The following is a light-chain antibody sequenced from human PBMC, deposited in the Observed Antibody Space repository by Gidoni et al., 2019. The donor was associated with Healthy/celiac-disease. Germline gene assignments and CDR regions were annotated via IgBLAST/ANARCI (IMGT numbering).Light chain of an antibody. CDR2: GAS. Sequence: EIVMTQSPATLSVSPGERATLSCRASQSVSSNLAWYQQKPGQAPRLLIYGASTRATGIPARFSGSVSGTEFTLTISSLQSEDFAVYYCQQYNNWPRTFGQXTKVEIK. CDR1: QSVSSN. CDR3: QQYNNWPRT. J-gene: IGKJ1*01. V-gene: IGKV3-15*01.